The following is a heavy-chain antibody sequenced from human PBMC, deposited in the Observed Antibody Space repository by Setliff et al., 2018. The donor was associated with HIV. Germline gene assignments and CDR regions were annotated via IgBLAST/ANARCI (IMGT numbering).Heavy chain of an antibody. V-gene: IGHV4-4*02. J-gene: IGHJ5*02. D-gene: IGHD3-10*01. CDR1: GGSISSSNW. CDR3: ARASMVRGVIITSHWFDP. CDR2: IYHSGST. Sequence: SETLSLTCAVSGGSISSSNWWSWVRQPPGKGLEWIGEIYHSGSTNYNPSLKSRVTISVDKSKNQFSLKLSSVTAADTAVYYCARASMVRGVIITSHWFDPWGQGTLVTV.